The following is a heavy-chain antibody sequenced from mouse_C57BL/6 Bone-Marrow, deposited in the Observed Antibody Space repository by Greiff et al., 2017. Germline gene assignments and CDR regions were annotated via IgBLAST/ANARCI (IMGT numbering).Heavy chain of an antibody. CDR3: GRSYYGSSYGFAY. D-gene: IGHD1-1*01. V-gene: IGHV14-2*01. Sequence: VQLQESGAELVKPGASVKLSCTASGFNIKDYYMHWVKQRPEQGLEWIGRIDPEDGETKYAPKFQGKATIAADTSSNTAYLQLSSLTSEDPAVYYGGRSYYGSSYGFAYWGQGTLVTVSA. CDR1: GFNIKDYY. J-gene: IGHJ3*01. CDR2: IDPEDGET.